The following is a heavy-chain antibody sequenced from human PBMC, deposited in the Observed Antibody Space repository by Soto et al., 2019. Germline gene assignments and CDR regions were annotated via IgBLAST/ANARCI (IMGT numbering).Heavy chain of an antibody. J-gene: IGHJ4*02. CDR2: IVVGSGNT. V-gene: IGHV1-58*01. D-gene: IGHD3-3*01. Sequence: GASVKVSCKASGFTFTSSAVQWVRQARGQRLEWIGWIVVGSGNTNYAQKFQERVTITRDMSTSTAYMELSSLRSEDTAVYYCAAGIFWSGYYFDYWGQGTLVTVSS. CDR1: GFTFTSSA. CDR3: AAGIFWSGYYFDY.